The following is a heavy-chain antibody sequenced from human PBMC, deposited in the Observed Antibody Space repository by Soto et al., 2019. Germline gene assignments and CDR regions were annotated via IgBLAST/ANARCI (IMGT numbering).Heavy chain of an antibody. CDR1: GCTFNYYW. D-gene: IGHD6-19*01. CDR3: ARGADPDY. CDR2: LQTDGSHP. Sequence: EVQLVESGGGLVQPGGSLRLSCVASGCTFNYYWMHWVREAPGEGLMWVSRLQTDGSHPDYADSVKGRFTISRDNAKNTLSLQMNNLRAEDTAVYYCARGADPDYWGQGTVVTLSS. V-gene: IGHV3-74*01. J-gene: IGHJ4*02.